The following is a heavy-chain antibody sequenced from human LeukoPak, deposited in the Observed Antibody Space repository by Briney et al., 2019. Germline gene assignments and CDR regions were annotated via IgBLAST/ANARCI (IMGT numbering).Heavy chain of an antibody. D-gene: IGHD3-10*01. CDR3: ARHRYGSGSFDY. Sequence: PSETLSLTCTVSGGSISSSSYYWGWIRQPPGKGLEWIGSIYHSGSTYYNPSLKSRVTISVDTSKNQFSLKLSSVTAADTAVYYCARHRYGSGSFDYWGQGTLVTVSS. CDR2: IYHSGST. CDR1: GGSISSSSYY. V-gene: IGHV4-39*01. J-gene: IGHJ4*02.